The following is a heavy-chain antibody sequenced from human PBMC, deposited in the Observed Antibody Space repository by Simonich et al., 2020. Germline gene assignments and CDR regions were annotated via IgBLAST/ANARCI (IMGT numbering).Heavy chain of an antibody. CDR2: ISGSGVST. V-gene: IGHV3-23*01. J-gene: IGHJ4*02. CDR1: GSTFSSYA. Sequence: EVQLLESGGGLVQPGGSLRLSCAASGSTFSSYAMSWVRQAPGKGKEWVSAISGSGVSTYYAASVKGRFTISRDNSNNTLYLQMNSLRAEDTAVYYCATYYFDYWGQGTLVTVSS. CDR3: ATYYFDY.